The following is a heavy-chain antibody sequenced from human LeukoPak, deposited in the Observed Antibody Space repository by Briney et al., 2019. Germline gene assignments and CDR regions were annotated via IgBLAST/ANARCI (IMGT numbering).Heavy chain of an antibody. CDR1: GFTFSSYW. CDR2: IKQDGSEK. J-gene: IGHJ3*02. CDR3: ARSDFWSGYGINDDAFDI. Sequence: GGSLRLSYAASGFTFSSYWMSWVRQAPGKGLEWVANIKQDGSEKYYVDSVKGRFTISRDNAKNSLYLQMNSLRAEDTAVYYCARSDFWSGYGINDDAFDIWGQGTMVTVSS. D-gene: IGHD3-3*01. V-gene: IGHV3-7*01.